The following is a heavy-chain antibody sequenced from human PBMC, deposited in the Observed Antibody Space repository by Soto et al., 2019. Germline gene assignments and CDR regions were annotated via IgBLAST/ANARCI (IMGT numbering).Heavy chain of an antibody. CDR3: ARGRAAAARGQIDY. V-gene: IGHV3-21*01. J-gene: IGHJ4*02. D-gene: IGHD6-13*01. CDR2: ISSSSSYI. Sequence: PGGSLRLSCAASGFTFSSYSMNWVRQAPGKGLEWVSSISSSSSYIYYADSVKGRFTISRDNAKNSLYLQMNSLRAEDTAVYYCARGRAAAARGQIDYWGQGTLVTVSS. CDR1: GFTFSSYS.